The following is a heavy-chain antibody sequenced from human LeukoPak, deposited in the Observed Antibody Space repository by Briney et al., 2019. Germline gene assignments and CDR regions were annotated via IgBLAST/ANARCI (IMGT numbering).Heavy chain of an antibody. CDR1: GFTVSSNY. V-gene: IGHV3-53*01. D-gene: IGHD6-13*01. CDR3: ARLAAAAYYYGMDV. CDR2: IYSGGST. Sequence: GGSLRLSCAASGFTVSSNYMSWVRQAPGKGLEWVSVIYSGGSTYYADSVKGRFTISRDNSKNTLYLQMNSLRAEDTAVYYCARLAAAAYYYGMDVWGKGTTVTVSS. J-gene: IGHJ6*04.